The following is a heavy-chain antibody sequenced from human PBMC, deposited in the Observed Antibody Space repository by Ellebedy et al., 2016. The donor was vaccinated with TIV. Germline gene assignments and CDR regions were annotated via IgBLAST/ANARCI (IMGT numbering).Heavy chain of an antibody. CDR3: ARGVDYDFWTGYYKFDP. Sequence: GESLKISCAASGFVVNTNYKIWVRLAPGKRLELVAVISYDESIKVSADSVKGRFTISRDNSKNTVYLQMNSLRAEDTAVYYCARGVDYDFWTGYYKFDPWGQGTLVIVYS. J-gene: IGHJ5*02. D-gene: IGHD3-3*01. V-gene: IGHV3-30-3*01. CDR2: ISYDESIK. CDR1: GFVVNTNY.